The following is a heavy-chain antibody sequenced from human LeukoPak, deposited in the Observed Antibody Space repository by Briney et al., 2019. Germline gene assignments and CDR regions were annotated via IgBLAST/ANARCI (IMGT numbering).Heavy chain of an antibody. J-gene: IGHJ5*02. CDR3: ATSDTVSTYNWFDP. D-gene: IGHD5/OR15-5a*01. CDR1: GGSISSNTYF. V-gene: IGHV4-39*01. CDR2: IRYSGST. Sequence: SETLSLTCNVSGGSISSNTYFWGWIRRPPGKGLEWIGSIRYSGSTYYNPFLKSRVTISVDTSKNQFSLNLSSLTAADTAVYYCATSDTVSTYNWFDPWGQGTLVIVS.